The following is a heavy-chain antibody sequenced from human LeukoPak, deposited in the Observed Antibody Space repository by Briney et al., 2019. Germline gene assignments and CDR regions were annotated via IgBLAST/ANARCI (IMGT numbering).Heavy chain of an antibody. V-gene: IGHV1-2*02. CDR3: ARGSPYYYYDSSGYSDY. CDR1: GYTFTGYY. D-gene: IGHD3-22*01. Sequence: ASVKVSCKASGYTFTGYYMHWVRQAPGQGLEWMGWINPNSGGTNYAQKFQGRATMTRDTSISTAYMELSRLRSDDTAVYYCARGSPYYYYDSSGYSDYWGQGTLVTVSS. CDR2: INPNSGGT. J-gene: IGHJ4*02.